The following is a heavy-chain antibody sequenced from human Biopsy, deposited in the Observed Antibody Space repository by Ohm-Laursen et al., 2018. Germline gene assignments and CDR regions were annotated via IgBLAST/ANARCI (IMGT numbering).Heavy chain of an antibody. V-gene: IGHV1-8*01. D-gene: IGHD1-14*01. CDR1: GYTFSSYD. Sequence: ASVKVSCNTSGYTFSSYDINWVRQATGQGLEWMGWMNPNSGDTGYAQKFQGRVTMTRDTSISTAYMELSSLTSEDTALYYCAKMDCSSITCYNRPNWFDHWGQGTLVTVSS. CDR2: MNPNSGDT. J-gene: IGHJ5*02. CDR3: AKMDCSSITCYNRPNWFDH.